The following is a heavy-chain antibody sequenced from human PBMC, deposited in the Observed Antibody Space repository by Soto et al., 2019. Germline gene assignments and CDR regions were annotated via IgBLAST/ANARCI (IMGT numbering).Heavy chain of an antibody. V-gene: IGHV1-3*01. Sequence: GASVKVSCKASGYTFTNYVIHWVRQAPGQRLECMGWINAGHGDTQYSQKFQGRVTITRDTSANTAYMELRSLRYEDTALYFCARAHIYSNRWQGLFDPWGQGTLVTVSS. CDR2: INAGHGDT. J-gene: IGHJ5*02. CDR1: GYTFTNYV. CDR3: ARAHIYSNRWQGLFDP. D-gene: IGHD6-13*01.